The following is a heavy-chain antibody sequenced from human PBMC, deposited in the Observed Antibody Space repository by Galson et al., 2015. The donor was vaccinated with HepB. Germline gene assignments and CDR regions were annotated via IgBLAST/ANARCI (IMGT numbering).Heavy chain of an antibody. V-gene: IGHV4-34*01. CDR1: GGSFSGHY. CDR3: ARGYYYDSNGYYRGPTDY. D-gene: IGHD3-22*01. Sequence: SETLSLTCAVYGGSFSGHYWSWIRQPPGKGLEWIGEISHSGTTNYNPSLKSRVTISVDTSKKQVFLKLSSVTAADTAVYYCARGYYYDSNGYYRGPTDYWGQGTLVTVSS. J-gene: IGHJ4*02. CDR2: ISHSGTT.